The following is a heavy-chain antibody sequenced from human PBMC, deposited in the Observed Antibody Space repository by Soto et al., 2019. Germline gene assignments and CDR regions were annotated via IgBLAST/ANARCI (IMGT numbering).Heavy chain of an antibody. CDR3: ASALYCSGGSCSFDP. Sequence: QVQLQESGPGLVKPSETLSLTCTVSGGSVSSGNYYWSWIRQPPGKGLEWIGFIYYTGSTSYNPSLKSRVTXSLDPSXXQFSLKLTSVTAADTAVYYCASALYCSGGSCSFDPWGQGTLVTVSS. V-gene: IGHV4-61*01. D-gene: IGHD2-15*01. CDR2: IYYTGST. J-gene: IGHJ5*02. CDR1: GGSVSSGNYY.